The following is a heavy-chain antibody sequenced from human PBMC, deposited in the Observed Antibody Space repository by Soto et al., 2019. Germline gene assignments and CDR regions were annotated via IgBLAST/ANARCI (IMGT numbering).Heavy chain of an antibody. CDR2: INHSGST. Sequence: PSETLSLTCAVYGGSFSGYYWSWIRQPPGKGLEWIGEINHSGSTNYNPSLKSRVTISVDTSKNQFSLKLSPVTAADTAVYYCASYSSSSGRAYYGMDVWGQGTTVTVSS. CDR1: GGSFSGYY. CDR3: ASYSSSSGRAYYGMDV. V-gene: IGHV4-34*01. D-gene: IGHD6-6*01. J-gene: IGHJ6*02.